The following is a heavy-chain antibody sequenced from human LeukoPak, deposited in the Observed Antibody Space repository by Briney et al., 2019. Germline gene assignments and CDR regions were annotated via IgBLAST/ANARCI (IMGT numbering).Heavy chain of an antibody. CDR2: ISSSGSTI. V-gene: IGHV3-11*04. Sequence: GGSLRLSCAASGFTFSDYYMSWIRQAPGKGLEWVSYISSSGSTIYYADSVKGRFTISRDNAKNSLYLQMNSLRAEDTAVYYCARVVPPFSAMAFYYYYYMDVWGKGTTVTVSS. CDR3: ARVVPPFSAMAFYYYYYMDV. J-gene: IGHJ6*03. CDR1: GFTFSDYY. D-gene: IGHD5-18*01.